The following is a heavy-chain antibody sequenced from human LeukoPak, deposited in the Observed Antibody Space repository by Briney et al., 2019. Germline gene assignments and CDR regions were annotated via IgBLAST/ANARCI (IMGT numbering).Heavy chain of an antibody. V-gene: IGHV4-59*01. Sequence: PSETLSLTCSVSGGSISTYYWSWIRQPPGKGLEWIAYIYYSGGTNYNPSLKSRVTISLDTPKSQFSLKLNSVTAADTAVYYCARDGRTYGLDVWGQGATVTVSS. CDR2: IYYSGGT. CDR3: ARDGRTYGLDV. J-gene: IGHJ6*02. CDR1: GGSISTYY.